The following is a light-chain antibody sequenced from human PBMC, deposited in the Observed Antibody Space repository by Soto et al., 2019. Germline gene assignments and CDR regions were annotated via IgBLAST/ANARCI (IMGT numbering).Light chain of an antibody. Sequence: EIVMTHSPATLSVSPGERATLSCRASQSVSGNLAWYQQKPGQAPRLLIYGASTRATGIPARFSGSGSGTDFTLTISSLQSEDFALYYCQQYNNWPPTFGQGTRLEIK. V-gene: IGKV3-15*01. J-gene: IGKJ5*01. CDR3: QQYNNWPPT. CDR2: GAS. CDR1: QSVSGN.